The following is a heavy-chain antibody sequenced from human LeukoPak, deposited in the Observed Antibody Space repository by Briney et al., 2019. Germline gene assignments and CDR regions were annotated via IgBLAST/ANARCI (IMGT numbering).Heavy chain of an antibody. V-gene: IGHV3-53*01. CDR1: GFTVSSNY. J-gene: IGHJ3*01. CDR3: ARLQNDWEVPLVFDL. CDR2: IYIGDRT. D-gene: IGHD1-26*01. Sequence: GGSLRLSCAASGFTVSSNYMSWVRQAPGKGLEWVSVIYIGDRTEYTDSVKGRFTFSRDNSKNTLYLQMNSLRVEDTAVYYCARLQNDWEVPLVFDLGGQGKMVPFS.